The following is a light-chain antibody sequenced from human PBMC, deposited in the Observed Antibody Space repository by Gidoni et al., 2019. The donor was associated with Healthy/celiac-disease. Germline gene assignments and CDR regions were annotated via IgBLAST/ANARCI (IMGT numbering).Light chain of an antibody. CDR1: QSVSSY. J-gene: IGKJ5*01. CDR3: QQRSNWPRT. Sequence: ENVLTQYPAPLSLSPGERATLSCRASQSVSSYLAWYQQNPGQAPRLLIYDASNRATGIPARFSGSGSGTVFTLTISSLEPEDFAVYYCQQRSNWPRTFXQXTRLEIK. V-gene: IGKV3-11*01. CDR2: DAS.